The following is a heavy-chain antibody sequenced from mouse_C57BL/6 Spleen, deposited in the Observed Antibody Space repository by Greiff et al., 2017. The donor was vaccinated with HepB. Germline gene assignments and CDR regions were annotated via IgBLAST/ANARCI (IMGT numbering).Heavy chain of an antibody. CDR1: GYTFTSYW. J-gene: IGHJ1*03. D-gene: IGHD3-3*01. CDR3: ARKRGRGYFDV. CDR2: INPGSGST. Sequence: QVQLQQPGAELVKPGASVKMSCKASGYTFTSYWITWVKQRPVQSLEWIGDINPGSGSTNYNEKFKSKATLTVDTSSSTAYMQLSSLTSEDTAVYYCARKRGRGYFDVWGTGTTVTVSS. V-gene: IGHV1-55*01.